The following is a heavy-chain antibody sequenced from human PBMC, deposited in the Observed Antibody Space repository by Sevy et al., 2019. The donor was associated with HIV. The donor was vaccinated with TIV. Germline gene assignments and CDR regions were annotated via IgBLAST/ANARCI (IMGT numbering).Heavy chain of an antibody. CDR2: ISDSGDST. CDR1: GFTFSTYA. J-gene: IGHJ6*02. D-gene: IGHD2-21*01. CDR3: ARRPDFGRAIPTGVMDV. Sequence: GGSLRLSCAASGFTFSTYAMSWVRQTPGKGLQWVSVISDSGDSTYYADSVKGRFTISSDNSKNTMYLQMNSRRAEDTAVYYCARRPDFGRAIPTGVMDVWGQGTTVTVSS. V-gene: IGHV3-23*01.